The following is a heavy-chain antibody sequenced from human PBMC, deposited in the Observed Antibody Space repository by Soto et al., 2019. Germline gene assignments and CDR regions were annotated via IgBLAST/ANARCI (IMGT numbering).Heavy chain of an antibody. J-gene: IGHJ4*02. CDR2: ISYDGSNK. Sequence: QVQLVESGGGVVQPGTSLRLSCAASGFTFSSYAMHWVRQVPGKGLEWVAVISYDGSNKYYADSVKGRFTISRDNSKNTLYLQMNSLRAEDTAVYYCASAPTTVVTPYYFDYWGQGTLVTVSS. D-gene: IGHD4-17*01. CDR1: GFTFSSYA. CDR3: ASAPTTVVTPYYFDY. V-gene: IGHV3-30-3*01.